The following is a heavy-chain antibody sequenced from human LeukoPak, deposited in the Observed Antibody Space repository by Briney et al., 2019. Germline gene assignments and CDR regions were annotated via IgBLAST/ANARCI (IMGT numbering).Heavy chain of an antibody. D-gene: IGHD3-10*01. CDR1: GFTFSSYA. J-gene: IGHJ4*02. Sequence: GGSLRLSCAASGFTFSSYAMSWVRQAPGKGLEWVSAISGSGGSTYYADSVKGRFTISRDNSKNTLYLQMNSLRAEDTAVYYCARTVPPGPSGGGEVDYWGQGTLVTVSS. V-gene: IGHV3-23*01. CDR2: ISGSGGST. CDR3: ARTVPPGPSGGGEVDY.